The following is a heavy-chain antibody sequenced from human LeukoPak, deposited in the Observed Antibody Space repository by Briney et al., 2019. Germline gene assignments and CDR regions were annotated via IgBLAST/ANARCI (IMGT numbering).Heavy chain of an antibody. CDR2: ISSNGGST. CDR1: RFTFSSYA. Sequence: PGGSLRLSWAADRFTFSSYAMRCVRQAPGKGLEYVSAISSNGGSTYYANSVKGRFTITRDNSKNTQYLQMGSLRAEDMAVYYYATASHSLSVIYWGQGTLVTVSS. J-gene: IGHJ4*02. D-gene: IGHD3-16*02. V-gene: IGHV3-64*01. CDR3: ATASHSLSVIY.